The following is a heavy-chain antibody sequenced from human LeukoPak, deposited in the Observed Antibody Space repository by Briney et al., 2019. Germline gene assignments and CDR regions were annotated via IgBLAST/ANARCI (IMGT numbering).Heavy chain of an antibody. CDR1: GFTFSSYA. V-gene: IGHV3-30*04. J-gene: IGHJ4*02. D-gene: IGHD6-19*01. Sequence: GRSLRLSCVVSGFTFSSYAMHWVRQAPGKGLEWVAVISYDGSNKHYADSVKGRFTISRDNSKSTLYLQMNSLRPEDTAVYYCARARSGWYLGQFDYWGQGTLVNVSS. CDR3: ARARSGWYLGQFDY. CDR2: ISYDGSNK.